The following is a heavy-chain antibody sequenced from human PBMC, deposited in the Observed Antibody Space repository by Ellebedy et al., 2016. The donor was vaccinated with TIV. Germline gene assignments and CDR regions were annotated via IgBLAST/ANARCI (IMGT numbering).Heavy chain of an antibody. V-gene: IGHV3-7*01. CDR3: ARTYQTAMVRGVISPCDY. D-gene: IGHD3-10*01. CDR1: GFTFSSHW. J-gene: IGHJ4*02. Sequence: GGSLRLSXAASGFTFSSHWMTWVRQAPGKGLEWVANIKRDGTEEYYVDSVKGRFTISRDNAKNSLYLQMNSLRAEDTAVYYCARTYQTAMVRGVISPCDYWGQGTLVTVSS. CDR2: IKRDGTEE.